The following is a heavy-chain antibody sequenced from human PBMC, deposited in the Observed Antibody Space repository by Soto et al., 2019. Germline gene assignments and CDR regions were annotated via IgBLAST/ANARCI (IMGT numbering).Heavy chain of an antibody. V-gene: IGHV4-59*01. CDR2: IYNSETT. J-gene: IGHJ5*02. CDR3: ARGGASSKWLDP. Sequence: QVQLQESGPGLVKSSETLSLTCTVSGGSISGDYWSWIRQPPGKGLEWIGYIYNSETTNYNPSLKCRVTISIDTSQNQFSLKLTSLTATDTAVYYCARGGASSKWLDPWGQGTLVTVSS. CDR1: GGSISGDY.